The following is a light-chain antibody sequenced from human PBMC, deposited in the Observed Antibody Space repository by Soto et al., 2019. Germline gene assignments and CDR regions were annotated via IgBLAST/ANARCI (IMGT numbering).Light chain of an antibody. V-gene: IGLV2-8*01. J-gene: IGLJ2*01. CDR1: SSDVGGYNY. CDR3: SSYAGSNVV. CDR2: EVS. Sequence: QSVLTQPPSASGSPGQSVTISCTGTSSDVGGYNYVSWYQQHPGKAPKLMIYEVSKRPSGVPDRFSGSKSGNTASLTVSGLQAEDEADYYCSSYAGSNVVFGGGTQVNVL.